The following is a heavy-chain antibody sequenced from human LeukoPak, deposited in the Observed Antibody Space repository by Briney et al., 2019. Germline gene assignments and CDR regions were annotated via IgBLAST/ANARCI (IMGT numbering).Heavy chain of an antibody. CDR3: AREGSFVLAAIARSWFDP. D-gene: IGHD2-2*02. Sequence: SETLSLTCAVYGGSFSGYYWSWIRQPPGKGLEWIGEINHSGSTNYNPSLKSRVTISVDTSKNQFSLKLSSVTAADTAVYYCAREGSFVLAAIARSWFDPWGQGTLVTVSS. CDR1: GGSFSGYY. V-gene: IGHV4-34*01. CDR2: INHSGST. J-gene: IGHJ5*02.